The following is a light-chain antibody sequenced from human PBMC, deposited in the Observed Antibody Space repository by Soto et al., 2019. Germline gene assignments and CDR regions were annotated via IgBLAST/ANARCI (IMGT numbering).Light chain of an antibody. CDR2: EVT. V-gene: IGLV2-14*01. J-gene: IGLJ1*01. CDR3: SSYTNRSTYV. CDR1: SSDVGRFNF. Sequence: QSALTQPASVSGSPGQSITISCTGTSSDVGRFNFVSWFQQHPGKAPKLLIHEVTKRPSGVSNRFSGSKSGNTASLTIYGLHTEDEADYYCSSYTNRSTYVFGTGTKV.